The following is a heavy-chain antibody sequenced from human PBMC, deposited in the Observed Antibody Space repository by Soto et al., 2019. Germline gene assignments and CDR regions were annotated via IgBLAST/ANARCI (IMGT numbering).Heavy chain of an antibody. CDR2: ISGSGGST. V-gene: IGHV3-23*01. J-gene: IGHJ4*02. D-gene: IGHD2-21*02. CDR1: GFTFRGYP. Sequence: EVQLLESGGGLVQPGGSLRLSWAASGFTFRGYPMTWARQAPGKGLGWVSPISGSGGSTSYADSLKGRFTISRDNSKNTLYLQMNSLRAEDTAVYYCAKQVRVVVTAKTLDYWGQGTLVTVSS. CDR3: AKQVRVVVTAKTLDY.